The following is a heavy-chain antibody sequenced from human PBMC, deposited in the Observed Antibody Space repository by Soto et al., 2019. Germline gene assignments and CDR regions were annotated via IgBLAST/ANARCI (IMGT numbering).Heavy chain of an antibody. CDR2: ISGTGDNT. CDR3: AKGSSTSYYSGLDY. CDR1: GFTFSTCA. J-gene: IGHJ4*02. V-gene: IGHV3-23*01. D-gene: IGHD2-2*02. Sequence: EVQLLESGGGLVQPGGSLRLACAASGFTFSTCAMSWVRQAPGKGLDWVPVISGTGDNTYYAGSVKGRFTISRDNSKNTLYLQMNSLRAEDTAIYYCAKGSSTSYYSGLDYWGQGSLVTVSS.